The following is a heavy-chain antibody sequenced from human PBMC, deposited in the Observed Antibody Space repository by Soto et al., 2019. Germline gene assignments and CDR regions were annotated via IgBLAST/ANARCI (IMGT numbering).Heavy chain of an antibody. D-gene: IGHD1-20*01. CDR1: GYSFTGRS. V-gene: IGHV1-2*02. Sequence: ASVTASCADSGYSFTGRSMHWVRPAPGQGLEWLGWVNPKSGDTTYAPKFKDRVSLTRDTSTDTAFLDLRDLKEDDTAIYHCSLTRRGGSWGQGTAVTVSS. CDR3: SLTRRGGS. J-gene: IGHJ5*02. CDR2: VNPKSGDT.